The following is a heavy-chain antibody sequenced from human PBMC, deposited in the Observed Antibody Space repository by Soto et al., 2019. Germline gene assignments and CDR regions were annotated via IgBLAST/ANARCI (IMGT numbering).Heavy chain of an antibody. J-gene: IGHJ3*02. V-gene: IGHV1-18*04. CDR3: SRDSVVVTATPNLAFDI. D-gene: IGHD2-21*02. CDR1: GYTFTSYG. Sequence: QVQLVQSGAEVKKPGASFKVYFKASGYTFTSYGINWVRQAPGQGLEWMGWITAYNGNTNYVQKVQGRVTMTTDTSTNTAYMELRSMRSDATALYYCSRDSVVVTATPNLAFDIWSQVTMMPVSS. CDR2: ITAYNGNT.